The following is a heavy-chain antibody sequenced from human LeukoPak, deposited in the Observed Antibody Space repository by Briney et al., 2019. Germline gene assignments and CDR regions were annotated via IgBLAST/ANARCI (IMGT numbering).Heavy chain of an antibody. Sequence: PSETLSLTCTVSGGSISSYYWSWIRQPAGKGLEWIGRIYTSGSTNYNPSLKSRVTMSVDTSKDQFSLRLSSVTAADTAVYYCARGAGIKPKSYYYYYYMDVWGKGTTVTVSS. V-gene: IGHV4-4*07. J-gene: IGHJ6*03. CDR3: ARGAGIKPKSYYYYYYMDV. CDR2: IYTSGST. CDR1: GGSISSYY.